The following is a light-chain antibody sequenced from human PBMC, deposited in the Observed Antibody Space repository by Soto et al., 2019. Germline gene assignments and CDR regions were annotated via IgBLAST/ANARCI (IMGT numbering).Light chain of an antibody. J-gene: IGKJ2*01. CDR2: GAS. Sequence: EVVLTQSPATLSVSPGESATLSRQAGQRICHHLAWFQQKPGQAPRLLIYGASTRATGIPARFSGSGSGTEFTLTISSLQSEDVAVYYCQQYNNWPPYTFGQGTKLEIK. CDR1: QRICHH. V-gene: IGKV3-15*01. CDR3: QQYNNWPPYT.